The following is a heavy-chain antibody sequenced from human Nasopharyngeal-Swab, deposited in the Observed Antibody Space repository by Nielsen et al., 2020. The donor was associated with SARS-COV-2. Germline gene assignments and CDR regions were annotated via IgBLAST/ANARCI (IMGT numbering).Heavy chain of an antibody. J-gene: IGHJ4*02. Sequence: SETLSLTCTVSGGSISSGGYYWSWIRQHPGKGLEWIGYIYYSGSTYYNPSLKSRVTISVDTSKNQFSLKLSSATAADTAVYYCARANRSGIFGVVLNFDYWGQGTLVTVSS. CDR2: IYYSGST. CDR3: ARANRSGIFGVVLNFDY. V-gene: IGHV4-31*03. CDR1: GGSISSGGYY. D-gene: IGHD3-3*01.